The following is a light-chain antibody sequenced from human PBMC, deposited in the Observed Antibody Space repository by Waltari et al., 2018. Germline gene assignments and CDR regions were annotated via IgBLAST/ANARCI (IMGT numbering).Light chain of an antibody. J-gene: IGLJ3*02. CDR3: SSYAGSNNWV. CDR1: SSDVGGYNY. V-gene: IGLV2-8*01. CDR2: EVS. Sequence: QSALTQPPSASGSPGQSVTISCTGSSSDVGGYNYVSWYQQHPGNAPKLLIYEVSKRPSGVPDRFSGSKSVNTASLTVSGLQADDEADYYCSSYAGSNNWVFGGGTKLTVL.